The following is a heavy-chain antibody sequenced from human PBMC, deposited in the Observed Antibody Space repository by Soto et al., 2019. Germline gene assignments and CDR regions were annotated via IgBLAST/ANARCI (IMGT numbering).Heavy chain of an antibody. J-gene: IGHJ5*02. CDR1: GGSISSSSYY. D-gene: IGHD3-10*01. Sequence: SETLSLTCTVSGGSISSSSYYWGWIRQPPGKGLEWVGSIYYSGSTFHNPSLTRRVAIVVDATKNQNSWKLSAVPAEDTTVYYCARRSPGGGSGSHGRWFVTWYPGILLTV. V-gene: IGHV4-39*01. CDR2: IYYSGST. CDR3: ARRSPGGGSGSHGRWFVT.